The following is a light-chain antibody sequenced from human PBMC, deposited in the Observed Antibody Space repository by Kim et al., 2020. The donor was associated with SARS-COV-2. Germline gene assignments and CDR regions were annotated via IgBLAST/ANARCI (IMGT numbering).Light chain of an antibody. Sequence: DIVMTQSPDSLAVSLGERVTINCKSSQSILYNSNNKNYLAWYQQKPGQPPKLLIYWTSTRESGVPDRFSGSGSGTDFTLTISSLQAEDVAVYYCQQYFSTPYTFGQGTKLEI. CDR3: QQYFSTPYT. J-gene: IGKJ2*01. V-gene: IGKV4-1*01. CDR2: WTS. CDR1: QSILYNSNNKNY.